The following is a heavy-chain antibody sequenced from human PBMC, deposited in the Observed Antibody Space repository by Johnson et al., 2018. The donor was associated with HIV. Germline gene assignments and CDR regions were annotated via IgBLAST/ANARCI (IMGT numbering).Heavy chain of an antibody. CDR2: IKQDGSEK. V-gene: IGHV3-7*01. Sequence: VQLVESGGGLVQPGGSLRLSCAASAFTFSRYWMSWVRQAPGKGLEWVANIKQDGSEKYYVDSVKGRFTISRDNAKNSLYLQMNSLRAEDTAVYYCLRDGVVVVPGGWGAFDIWGQGTLVTVSS. CDR1: AFTFSRYW. J-gene: IGHJ3*02. CDR3: LRDGVVVVPGGWGAFDI. D-gene: IGHD2-15*01.